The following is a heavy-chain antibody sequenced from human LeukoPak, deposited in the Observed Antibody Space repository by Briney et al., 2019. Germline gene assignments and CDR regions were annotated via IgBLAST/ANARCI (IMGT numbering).Heavy chain of an antibody. Sequence: ASLKVSCMASGGTFSSYAISWVRQAPGQGLEWMGRIIPIFGIANYAQKFQGRVTITADKSTSTAYMELSSLRSEDTAVYFCARSRPFPRYCSGGSCSDAFDIWGQGTMVTVSS. CDR1: GGTFSSYA. CDR2: IIPIFGIA. J-gene: IGHJ3*02. CDR3: ARSRPFPRYCSGGSCSDAFDI. D-gene: IGHD2-15*01. V-gene: IGHV1-69*04.